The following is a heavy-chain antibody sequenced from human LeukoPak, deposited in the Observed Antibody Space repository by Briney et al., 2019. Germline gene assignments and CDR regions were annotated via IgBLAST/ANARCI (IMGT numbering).Heavy chain of an antibody. V-gene: IGHV3-21*01. CDR1: GFTFSHYS. Sequence: GGSLRLSCAASGFTFSHYSMTWVRQAPGKGLEWVSSISSSSSYIYYADSVKGRFTISRDNAKNSLYLQMNSLRAEDTAVYYCARGVMITFGAPNWGQGTLVTVSS. CDR2: ISSSSSYI. J-gene: IGHJ4*02. CDR3: ARGVMITFGAPN. D-gene: IGHD3-16*01.